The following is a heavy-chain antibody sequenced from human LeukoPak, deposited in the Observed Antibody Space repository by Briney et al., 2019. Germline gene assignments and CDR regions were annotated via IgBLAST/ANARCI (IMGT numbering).Heavy chain of an antibody. CDR1: GFPFSSYS. Sequence: GGSLRLSCAASGFPFSSYSMNWVRQAPGKGLEWLSYISSSGSTMYHADSVKGRFTISRDNSKNTLYLQMNSLRAEDTAVYNCARDRGSREDGMDVWGQGTTVTVSS. D-gene: IGHD1-26*01. V-gene: IGHV3-48*01. CDR3: ARDRGSREDGMDV. CDR2: ISSSGSTM. J-gene: IGHJ6*02.